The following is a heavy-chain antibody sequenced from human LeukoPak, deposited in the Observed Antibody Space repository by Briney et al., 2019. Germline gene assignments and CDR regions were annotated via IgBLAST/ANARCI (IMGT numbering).Heavy chain of an antibody. J-gene: IGHJ4*02. D-gene: IGHD3-10*01. V-gene: IGHV1-3*03. Sequence: ASVKVSCKASASTFSTYAINWVRQAPGQGLEWMGWISTGNGNTRYSKAFQDRVTITRDTSASTVYMDLRGLRSEDMAVYYCARENYYRIGRFDRAYLDDWGQGTLVTVSS. CDR2: ISTGNGNT. CDR3: ARENYYRIGRFDRAYLDD. CDR1: ASTFSTYA.